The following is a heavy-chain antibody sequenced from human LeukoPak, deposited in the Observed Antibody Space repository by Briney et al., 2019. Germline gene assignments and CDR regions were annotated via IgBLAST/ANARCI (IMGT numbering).Heavy chain of an antibody. J-gene: IGHJ4*02. D-gene: IGHD6-19*01. Sequence: GGSLRLSCAVSGFTFTNYPMSWVRQAPGKGLEWVSAVSGTGGSTYYADSVKGRFTISRDNSKNTLHLQMNSLRAEDTAVYYCAISGYSSGWYYFDYWGQGTLVTVSS. CDR3: AISGYSSGWYYFDY. CDR1: GFTFTNYP. CDR2: VSGTGGST. V-gene: IGHV3-23*01.